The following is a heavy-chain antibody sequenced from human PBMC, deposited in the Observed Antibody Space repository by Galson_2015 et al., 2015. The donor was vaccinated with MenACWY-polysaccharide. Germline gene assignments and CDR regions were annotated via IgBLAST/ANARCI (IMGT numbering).Heavy chain of an antibody. CDR1: GGSISSYY. CDR3: ARALGTTVTLDDAFDI. Sequence: ETLSLTCTVPGGSISSYYWSWIRQPPGKGLEWIGYIYYSGSTNYNPSLKSRVTISVDTSKNQFSLKLSSVTAADTAVYYCARALGTTVTLDDAFDIWGQGTMVTVSS. D-gene: IGHD4-17*01. CDR2: IYYSGST. J-gene: IGHJ3*02. V-gene: IGHV4-59*01.